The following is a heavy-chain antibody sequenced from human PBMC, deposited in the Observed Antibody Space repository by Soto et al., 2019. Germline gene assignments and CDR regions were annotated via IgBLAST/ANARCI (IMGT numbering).Heavy chain of an antibody. Sequence: VQSGGEVKQPGASVRVSCKASGYAFSFGFSWVRQAPGQGLEWMGWISASDGSTNSAQKFRGRISLTTDTSTNTAYLDLLSLTSDDTAVYFCATYYFGSGSYYRFDNWGQGTLVTVSS. D-gene: IGHD3-10*01. V-gene: IGHV1-18*01. CDR1: GYAFSFG. J-gene: IGHJ4*02. CDR3: ATYYFGSGSYYRFDN. CDR2: ISASDGST.